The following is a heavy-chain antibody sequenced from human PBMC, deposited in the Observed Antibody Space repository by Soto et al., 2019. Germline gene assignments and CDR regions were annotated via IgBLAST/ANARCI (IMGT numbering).Heavy chain of an antibody. V-gene: IGHV4-31*03. J-gene: IGHJ6*02. D-gene: IGHD1-1*01. CDR1: GGSISSGGYY. CDR3: ARSTPPTHYGMDV. CDR2: IYYSGST. Sequence: SETLSLTCTVSGGSISSGGYYWSWIRQHPGKGLEWIGYIYYSGSTYYNPSLKSRVTISVDTSKNQFSLKLSSVTAADTAVYYCARSTPPTHYGMDVWGQGTTVTVSS.